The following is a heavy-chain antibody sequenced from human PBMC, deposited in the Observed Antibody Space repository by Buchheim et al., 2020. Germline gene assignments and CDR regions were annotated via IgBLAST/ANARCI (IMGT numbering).Heavy chain of an antibody. Sequence: QVQLEQSGAEVAKPGASLKVSCKASGYTSTDHNIHWVRQAPGQGLQWMGTIYPSGTTSYAQKFKGRVTLTIDTSTSTVYLELRTLSPADTAVYFCARQRVSGYAHFEFWGQGTL. CDR3: ARQRVSGYAHFEF. CDR2: IYPSGTT. D-gene: IGHD5-12*01. CDR1: GYTSTDHN. J-gene: IGHJ4*02. V-gene: IGHV1-46*01.